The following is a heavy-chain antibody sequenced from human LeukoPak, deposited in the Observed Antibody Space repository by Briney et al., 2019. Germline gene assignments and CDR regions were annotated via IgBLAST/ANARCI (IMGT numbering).Heavy chain of an antibody. V-gene: IGHV4-59*11. CDR3: ARTSPPRSESIAARPGYYYMDV. J-gene: IGHJ6*03. D-gene: IGHD6-6*01. CDR2: IYYSGST. Sequence: PSETLSLTCTVSGGSISSHYWSWIRQPPGKGLEWIGYIYYSGSTNYNPSLKSRVTISVDTSKNQFPLKLSSVTAADTAVYYCARTSPPRSESIAARPGYYYMDVWGKGTTVTVSS. CDR1: GGSISSHY.